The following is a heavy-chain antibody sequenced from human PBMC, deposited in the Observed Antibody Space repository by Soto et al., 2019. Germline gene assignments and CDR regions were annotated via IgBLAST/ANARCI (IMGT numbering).Heavy chain of an antibody. CDR3: AKGGAALGISNYFDY. CDR1: GFTFSSYG. J-gene: IGHJ4*02. Sequence: QVQLVESGGGVVQPGRSLRLSCAASGFTFSSYGMHWVRQAPGKGLEWVAVISYDGSNKYYADSVKGRFTISRDNSKNTLYLQMNSLRAEDTAVYYCAKGGAALGISNYFDYWGQGTLVTVSS. V-gene: IGHV3-30*18. CDR2: ISYDGSNK. D-gene: IGHD1-26*01.